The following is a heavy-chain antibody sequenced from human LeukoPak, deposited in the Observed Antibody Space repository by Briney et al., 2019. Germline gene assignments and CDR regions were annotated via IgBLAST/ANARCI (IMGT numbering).Heavy chain of an antibody. CDR3: ARGLIAVAGSLDY. Sequence: GGSLRLSCAASGFTFSSYEMNWVRQAPGKGLEWVSYISSSGSTIYYADSVKGRFTISRDNAKNSLYLQMNSLRAEDTAFYYCARGLIAVAGSLDYWGQGTLVTVSS. J-gene: IGHJ4*02. V-gene: IGHV3-48*03. CDR1: GFTFSSYE. CDR2: ISSSGSTI. D-gene: IGHD6-19*01.